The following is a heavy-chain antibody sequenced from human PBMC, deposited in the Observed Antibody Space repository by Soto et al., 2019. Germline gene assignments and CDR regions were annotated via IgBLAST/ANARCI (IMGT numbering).Heavy chain of an antibody. CDR3: AKGVRQWLVTSDFNY. V-gene: IGHV3-30*18. CDR1: GFTFSDYD. D-gene: IGHD6-19*01. CDR2: VSHDGRNT. Sequence: VQLVESGGGVVQPGRSLRLSCAASGFTFSDYDMHWVRQAPGKGLEWVAVVSHDGRNTHYADSVKGRFTISRDSSKNTVSLEMTTLRAEATAVYYCAKGVRQWLVTSDFNYWRQRALVTVSS. J-gene: IGHJ4*02.